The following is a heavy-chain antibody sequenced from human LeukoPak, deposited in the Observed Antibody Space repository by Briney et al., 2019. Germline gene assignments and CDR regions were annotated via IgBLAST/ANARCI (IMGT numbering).Heavy chain of an antibody. V-gene: IGHV3-11*01. CDR1: GFSFSDYY. CDR2: ISASGSTI. J-gene: IGHJ3*02. D-gene: IGHD1-26*01. CDR3: ARDRVVGTTGGHDAFDI. Sequence: GGSLRLSCAASGFSFSDYYMSWIRQAPGKGLEWVSYISASGSTIYYADSVKGLFTISRDNAKNSLYLQMNSLRAEDTAEYYCARDRVVGTTGGHDAFDIWGQETTVTVSS.